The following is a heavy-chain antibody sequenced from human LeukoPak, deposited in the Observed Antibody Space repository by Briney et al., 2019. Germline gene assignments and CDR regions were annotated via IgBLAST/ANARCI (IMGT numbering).Heavy chain of an antibody. J-gene: IGHJ4*02. Sequence: PSETLSLTCTVSGDSISSNNYYWTWIRQPAGKGLEWIGHIYTRGNTNYSPSLKSRVTMSVDTSKNQFSLKLSSVTAADTAVYYCARLGAATTFDYWGQGTLVTVSS. D-gene: IGHD2-15*01. CDR2: IYTRGNT. V-gene: IGHV4-61*09. CDR3: ARLGAATTFDY. CDR1: GDSISSNNYY.